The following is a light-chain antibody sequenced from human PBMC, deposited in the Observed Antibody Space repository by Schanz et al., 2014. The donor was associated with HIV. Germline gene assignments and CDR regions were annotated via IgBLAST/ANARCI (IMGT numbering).Light chain of an antibody. J-gene: IGKJ5*01. CDR2: DAS. V-gene: IGKV3-11*01. CDR1: QSVSSY. Sequence: VLTQSPATLSLSPGERATLSCRASQSVSSYLAWYQQKPGQAPRLLIYDASNRATGIPARFSGSGSGTEFTLTISSLQSEDFAVYYCQQYNDWPPITFGQGTRLEIK. CDR3: QQYNDWPPIT.